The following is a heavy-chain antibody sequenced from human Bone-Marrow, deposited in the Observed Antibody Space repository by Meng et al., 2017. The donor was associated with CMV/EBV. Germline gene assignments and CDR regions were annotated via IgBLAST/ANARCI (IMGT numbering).Heavy chain of an antibody. J-gene: IGHJ6*02. Sequence: ETLSLTCAASGFTFSSYWMSWVRQAPGKGLEWVANIRQDGSEKYYVDSVKGRFTISRDNAKNSLYLQMNSLRAEDTAVYYCARIYCSSTSCYSKSMDVWGQGTTVTVSS. CDR1: GFTFSSYW. D-gene: IGHD2-2*02. V-gene: IGHV3-7*01. CDR3: ARIYCSSTSCYSKSMDV. CDR2: IRQDGSEK.